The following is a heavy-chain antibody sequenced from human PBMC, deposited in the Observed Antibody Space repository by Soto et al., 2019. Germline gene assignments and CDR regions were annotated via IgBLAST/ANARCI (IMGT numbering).Heavy chain of an antibody. Sequence: ASVKFSCKASGYTFSSFAIHWVRQAPGQMLECMVWVNGGDGNTKYXXKVQGRVXXTRDRSATTAXVELSXLTSEDTAVYYCARSSGWYALDIWSQGTMVTVS. CDR2: VNGGDGNT. V-gene: IGHV1-3*01. CDR1: GYTFSSFA. D-gene: IGHD6-19*01. CDR3: ARSSGWYALDI. J-gene: IGHJ3*02.